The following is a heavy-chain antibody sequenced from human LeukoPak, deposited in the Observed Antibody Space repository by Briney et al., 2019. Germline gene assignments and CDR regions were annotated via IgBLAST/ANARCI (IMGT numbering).Heavy chain of an antibody. V-gene: IGHV3-23*01. CDR2: ISGSGGST. Sequence: GGSLRLSCVASGFAFSSYAMSWVRQAPGKGLEWVSAISGSGGSTYYADSVKGRFTISRDNSKNTLYLQMNSLRAEDTAVYYCAKDFVVSEYYDFWSGYYRDWGQGTLVTVSS. J-gene: IGHJ4*02. D-gene: IGHD3-3*01. CDR3: AKDFVVSEYYDFWSGYYRD. CDR1: GFAFSSYA.